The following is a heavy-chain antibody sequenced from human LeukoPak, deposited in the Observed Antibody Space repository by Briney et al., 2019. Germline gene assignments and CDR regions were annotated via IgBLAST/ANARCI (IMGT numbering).Heavy chain of an antibody. CDR1: GGPISSSSYY. Sequence: NPSETLSFTCTVSGGPISSSSYYWGWIRQPPGKGLEWIGSIYYSGSTYYNPSLKSRVTISVDTSKNQFSLKLSSVTAADTAVYYCARLDTAMAPLDYWGQGTLVTVSS. J-gene: IGHJ4*02. CDR2: IYYSGST. V-gene: IGHV4-39*01. D-gene: IGHD5-18*01. CDR3: ARLDTAMAPLDY.